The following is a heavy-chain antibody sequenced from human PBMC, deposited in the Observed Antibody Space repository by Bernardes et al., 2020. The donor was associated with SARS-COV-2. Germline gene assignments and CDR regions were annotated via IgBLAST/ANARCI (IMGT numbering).Heavy chain of an antibody. CDR1: GGSISSGSYY. J-gene: IGHJ6*02. V-gene: IGHV4-61*02. CDR3: ARGPGTHPWLYYYYGMDV. D-gene: IGHD1-1*01. Sequence: SETLSLTCTVSGGSISSGSYYWSWIRQPAGKGLEWIGRIYTSGSTNYNPSLKSLVTISVDTSKNQFSLKLSSVTAADTAVYYCARGPGTHPWLYYYYGMDVWGQGTTVTVSS. CDR2: IYTSGST.